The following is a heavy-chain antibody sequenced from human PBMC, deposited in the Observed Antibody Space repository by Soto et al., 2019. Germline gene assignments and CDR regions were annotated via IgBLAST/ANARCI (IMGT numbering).Heavy chain of an antibody. CDR2: IWHDGSNK. CDR1: GFTFSSYG. CDR3: ARGTASIAARWYYYYGMDV. J-gene: IGHJ6*02. Sequence: SLRLSCAASGFTFSSYGMHWVRQAPGKGLEWVAVIWHDGSNKYYADSVKGRFTISRDNSKNTLYLQMNSLRAEDTAVYYCARGTASIAARWYYYYGMDVWGQGTTVTVSS. D-gene: IGHD6-6*01. V-gene: IGHV3-33*01.